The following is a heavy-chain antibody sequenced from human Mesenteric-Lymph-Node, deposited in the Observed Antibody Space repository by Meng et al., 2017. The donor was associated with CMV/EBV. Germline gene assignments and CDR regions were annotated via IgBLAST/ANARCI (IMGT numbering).Heavy chain of an antibody. CDR2: SNSYRGDT. Sequence: KASGYTFIDYYMHWVRQAPGQGLEWMGWSNSYRGDTKNSQKFEGRVTVSRDTSISTAFMEVNRLTADDTAMYYCARGAKGYGSGPLDYWGQGTLVTVSS. D-gene: IGHD3-10*01. V-gene: IGHV1-2*02. J-gene: IGHJ4*02. CDR1: GYTFIDYY. CDR3: ARGAKGYGSGPLDY.